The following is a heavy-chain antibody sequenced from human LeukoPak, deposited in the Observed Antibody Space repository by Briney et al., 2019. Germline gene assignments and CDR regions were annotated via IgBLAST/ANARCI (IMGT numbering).Heavy chain of an antibody. D-gene: IGHD6-13*01. V-gene: IGHV3-23*01. CDR1: GFTFSSYA. CDR3: AKDRYSSSWYFPDY. J-gene: IGHJ4*02. Sequence: GGSLRLSCAASGFTFSSYAMSWVRQAPGKGLEWVSAISGSGGSTYYADSVKGRFTISRDNSKNTLYLQMNSLRAEDTALYYCAKDRYSSSWYFPDYWGQGTLVTVSS. CDR2: ISGSGGST.